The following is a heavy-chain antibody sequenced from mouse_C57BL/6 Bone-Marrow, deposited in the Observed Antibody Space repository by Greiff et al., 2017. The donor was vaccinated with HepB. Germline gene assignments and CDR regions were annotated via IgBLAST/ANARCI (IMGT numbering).Heavy chain of an antibody. CDR1: GYTFTDYE. V-gene: IGHV1-15*01. D-gene: IGHD1-1*01. CDR3: TREGVATRYWYFDV. CDR2: IDPETGGT. J-gene: IGHJ1*03. Sequence: VQLQQSGAELVRPGASVTLSCKASGYTFTDYEMHWVKQTPVHGLEWIGAIDPETGGTAYNQKFKGKAILTADKSSSTAYMELRSLASEDSAVYYCTREGVATRYWYFDVWGTGTTVTVSS.